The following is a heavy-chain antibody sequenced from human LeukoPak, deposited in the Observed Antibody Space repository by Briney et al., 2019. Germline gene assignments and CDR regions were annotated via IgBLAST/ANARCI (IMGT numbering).Heavy chain of an antibody. CDR1: GDSVSSGSYY. V-gene: IGHV4-61*01. CDR3: ARVRGAIFGVVIHPDWFDP. CDR2: IYYTGNT. Sequence: SETLSLTCTVSGDSVSSGSYYWSWVRQPPGKGLEWIGYIYYTGNTNYNPSLKSRVTISVDTSKNQFSLKLSSVTAADTAVYYCARVRGAIFGVVIHPDWFDPWGQGTLVTVSS. D-gene: IGHD3-3*01. J-gene: IGHJ5*02.